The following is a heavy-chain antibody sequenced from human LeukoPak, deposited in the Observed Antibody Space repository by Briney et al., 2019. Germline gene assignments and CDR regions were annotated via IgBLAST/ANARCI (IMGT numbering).Heavy chain of an antibody. CDR1: GYTFTGYY. V-gene: IGHV1-2*06. D-gene: IGHD6-25*01. Sequence: ASVKVSCKASGYTFTGYYMHRVRQAPGQGLEWMGRINPNSGGTNYAQKFQGRVTMTRDTSISTAYMELSRLRSDDTAVYYCARGDFSSGTYYFDYWGQGTLVTVSS. CDR2: INPNSGGT. CDR3: ARGDFSSGTYYFDY. J-gene: IGHJ4*02.